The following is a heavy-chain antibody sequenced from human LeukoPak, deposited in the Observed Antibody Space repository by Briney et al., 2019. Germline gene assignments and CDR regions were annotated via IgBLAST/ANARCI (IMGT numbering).Heavy chain of an antibody. CDR1: GFIFDNYR. Sequence: GGSLRLSCAASGFIFDNYRMSWVRQAPGKGLEWVSTVNADGGNTYYADSVKGRFTISRDNSKSTLILQMNSLRVEDTALYYCTKRVKYGGTWDHFADWGQGTLVTVSS. D-gene: IGHD1-26*01. J-gene: IGHJ4*02. CDR2: VNADGGNT. CDR3: TKRVKYGGTWDHFAD. V-gene: IGHV3-23*01.